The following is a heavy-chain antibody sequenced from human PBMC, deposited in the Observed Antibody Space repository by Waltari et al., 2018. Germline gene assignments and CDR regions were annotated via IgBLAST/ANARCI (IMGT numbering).Heavy chain of an antibody. CDR3: AGTSIVGATGYFDY. V-gene: IGHV4-59*08. Sequence: QVQLQESGPGLVKTSETLSLTCTVSGGSVSNYYWSWIRQPPGKGLEWIGYIYYSGSTKYNPSLKSRVTMSVDTSKNQLSLKLSSVTAADTAVYYCAGTSIVGATGYFDYWGQGTLVTVSS. CDR1: GGSVSNYY. D-gene: IGHD1-26*01. J-gene: IGHJ4*02. CDR2: IYYSGST.